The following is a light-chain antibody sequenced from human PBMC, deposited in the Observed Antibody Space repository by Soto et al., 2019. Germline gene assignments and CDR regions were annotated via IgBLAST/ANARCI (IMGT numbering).Light chain of an antibody. CDR1: QSVSSSY. CDR2: GAS. CDR3: QQYGSSTWT. Sequence: EIVLTQSPGTLSLSPGERATLSCRASQSVSSSYLAWYRQKPGQAPRLLIYGASSRATSIPDRFSGSGSGTDFTLIISRLETEDFAVYFCQQYGSSTWTFGQGTKVEIK. V-gene: IGKV3-20*01. J-gene: IGKJ1*01.